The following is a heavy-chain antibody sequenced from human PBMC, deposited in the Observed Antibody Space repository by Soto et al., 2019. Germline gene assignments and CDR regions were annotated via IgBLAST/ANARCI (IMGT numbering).Heavy chain of an antibody. D-gene: IGHD6-13*01. V-gene: IGHV3-48*03. CDR1: GFTFSRYE. Sequence: PGGSLRLSCAASGFTFSRYEMNWVRQAPGKGLEWISYISTSGSTIYYADSVKGRFTISRDNARNSLYLQMNSLRAVDTAAYYCARSMVKGSSSPDLWGQGTLVTVSS. J-gene: IGHJ5*02. CDR3: ARSMVKGSSSPDL. CDR2: ISTSGSTI.